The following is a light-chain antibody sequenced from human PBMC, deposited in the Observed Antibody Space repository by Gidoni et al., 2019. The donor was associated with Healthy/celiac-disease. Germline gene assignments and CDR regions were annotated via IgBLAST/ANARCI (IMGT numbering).Light chain of an antibody. CDR3: MQALQTPGLT. Sequence: EIVMTQSPLSLPVTPGEPASISCRSSQSLLHSNVYNYLDWYLQKPGQSPQLLIYLGSNRASGVPDRFSGSGSGTDLTLKISRVEAEDVGVYYCMQALQTPGLTFGGGTKVESK. CDR2: LGS. V-gene: IGKV2-28*01. CDR1: QSLLHSNVYNY. J-gene: IGKJ4*01.